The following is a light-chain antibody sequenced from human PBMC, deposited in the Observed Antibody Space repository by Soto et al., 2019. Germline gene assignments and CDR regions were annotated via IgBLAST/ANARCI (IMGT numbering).Light chain of an antibody. V-gene: IGKV3D-15*01. CDR2: GTS. CDR3: QQYNNWWT. CDR1: QSVSGN. Sequence: EIVMTQSPATLSASPGERATLSCRASQSVSGNLDWYQQRPGQAPRLLIYGTSNRATGIPARFSGGGFGTEFTLTISSLQSEDFAVYYCQQYNNWWTFGQGTKVEIK. J-gene: IGKJ1*01.